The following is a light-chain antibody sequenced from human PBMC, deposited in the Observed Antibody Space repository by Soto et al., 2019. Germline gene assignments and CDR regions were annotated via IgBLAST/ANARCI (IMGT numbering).Light chain of an antibody. CDR2: ATS. V-gene: IGKV1D-12*01. Sequence: DIQMTQSPSSLSASVGDTVTITCRSSQDVGRWLSWYQQKPGQAPKILIFATSTLQSGVPSRFSGSGSGTHFTLTITSLQSEDFATYYCPQARSFPVTFGQGTRLEIK. J-gene: IGKJ5*01. CDR3: PQARSFPVT. CDR1: QDVGRW.